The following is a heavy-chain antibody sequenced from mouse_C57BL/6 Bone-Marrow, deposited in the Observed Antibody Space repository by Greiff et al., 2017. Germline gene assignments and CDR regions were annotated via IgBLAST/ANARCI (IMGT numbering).Heavy chain of an antibody. Sequence: DVQLVESGGDLVKPGGSLKLSCAASGFTFSSYGMSWVRPTPDKRLEWVATLSSGGSYTYYPDNVKGRFTISRDNAKNTQYLQMSSLKSEDTAMYYCASPGFAWFVYWGQGTLVTVSA. CDR3: ASPGFAWFVY. CDR2: LSSGGSYT. CDR1: GFTFSSYG. V-gene: IGHV5-6*01. J-gene: IGHJ3*01.